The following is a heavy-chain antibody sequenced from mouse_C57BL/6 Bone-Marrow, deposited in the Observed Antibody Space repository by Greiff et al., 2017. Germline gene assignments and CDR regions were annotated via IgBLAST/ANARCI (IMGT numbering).Heavy chain of an antibody. J-gene: IGHJ2*01. V-gene: IGHV1-64*01. CDR1: GYTFTSYW. CDR3: ARWGCYLDY. D-gene: IGHD3-3*01. CDR2: IHPNSGST. Sequence: VQLQQPGAELVKPGASVKLSCKASGYTFTSYWMHWVKQRPGQGLEWIGMIHPNSGSTNYNEKFKSKATLTVDKSSSTAYMQLSRLTSEDSAVYDCARWGCYLDYWGQGTTLTVSS.